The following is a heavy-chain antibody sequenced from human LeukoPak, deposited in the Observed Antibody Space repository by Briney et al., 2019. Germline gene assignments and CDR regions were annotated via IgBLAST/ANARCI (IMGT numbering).Heavy chain of an antibody. CDR1: GFTFSSYA. J-gene: IGHJ3*02. Sequence: PGASLRLSCAAAGFTFSSYAMSWVRQAPGKGREWVSRIIATGGSTYYADSVKGRFAISRDNSKNTLYLQLNSLRVEDTAVYYCAKGKTSGWDQDAFDIWGQGTMVTVSS. CDR2: IIATGGST. CDR3: AKGKTSGWDQDAFDI. D-gene: IGHD6-19*01. V-gene: IGHV3-23*01.